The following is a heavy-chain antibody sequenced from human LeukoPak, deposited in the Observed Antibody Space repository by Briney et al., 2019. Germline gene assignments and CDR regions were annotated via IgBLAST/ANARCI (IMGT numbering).Heavy chain of an antibody. CDR3: AKDQWGHYYDSSGYYRDY. J-gene: IGHJ4*02. V-gene: IGHV3-23*01. CDR1: GFILSNCA. Sequence: GGSLRLSCAASGFILSNCAMTWVRQAPGKGLEWVSGIDTKGTRTYYADSVKGRFTISRDNSKNTLYLQMNSLRAEDTAVYYCAKDQWGHYYDSSGYYRDYWGQGTLVTVSS. CDR2: IDTKGTRT. D-gene: IGHD3-22*01.